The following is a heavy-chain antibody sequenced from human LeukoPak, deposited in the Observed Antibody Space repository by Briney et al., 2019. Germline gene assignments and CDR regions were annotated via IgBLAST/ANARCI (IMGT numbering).Heavy chain of an antibody. CDR2: IWYDGSNK. CDR3: AKDGGLWVSAHWGDS. D-gene: IGHD7-27*01. V-gene: IGHV3-33*06. Sequence: PGGSLRLSCAASGFTFSSYGMHWVRQAPGKGLEWVAVIWYDGSNKYYADSVKGRFTISRDNSKNMLFLQMNSLRAEDTAVYYCAKDGGLWVSAHWGDSWGRGTLVTVSS. CDR1: GFTFSSYG. J-gene: IGHJ4*02.